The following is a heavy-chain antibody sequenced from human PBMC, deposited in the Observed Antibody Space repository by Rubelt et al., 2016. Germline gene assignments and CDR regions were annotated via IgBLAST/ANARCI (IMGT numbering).Heavy chain of an antibody. CDR3: ARENLSSSGWSEYYFDY. CDR2: ISYDGSNK. D-gene: IGHD6-19*01. J-gene: IGHJ4*02. V-gene: IGHV3-30*19. CDR1: GFTFNNYW. Sequence: GFTFNNYWMNWVRQAPGKGLEWVAVISYDGSNKYYADSVKGRFTISRDNSKNTLYLQMNSLRAEDTAVYYCARENLSSSGWSEYYFDYWGQGTLVTVSS.